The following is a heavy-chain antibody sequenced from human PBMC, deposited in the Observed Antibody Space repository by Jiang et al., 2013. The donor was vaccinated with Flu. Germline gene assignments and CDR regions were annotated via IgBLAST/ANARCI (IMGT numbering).Heavy chain of an antibody. CDR3: ARETAVLLWFGESSNAFDI. Sequence: GLVKPSQTLSLTCTVSGGSISSGSYYWSWIRQPAGKGLEWIGRIYTSGSTNYNPSLKSRVTISVDTSKNQFSLKLSSVTAADTAVYYCARETAVLLWFGESSNAFDIWGQGTMVTVSS. V-gene: IGHV4-61*02. CDR1: GGSISSGSYY. D-gene: IGHD3-10*01. J-gene: IGHJ3*02. CDR2: IYTSGST.